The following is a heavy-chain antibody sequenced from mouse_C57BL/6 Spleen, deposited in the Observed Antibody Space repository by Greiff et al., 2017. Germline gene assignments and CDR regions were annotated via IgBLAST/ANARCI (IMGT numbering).Heavy chain of an antibody. D-gene: IGHD1-2*01. V-gene: IGHV5-17*01. CDR3: ARTGWGFDY. Sequence: EVQLVESGGGLVKPGGSLKLSCAASGFTFSDYGMRWVRQAPEKGLEGVAYISSGSSTIYYADTVKGRFTISRDNAKNTLFLQMTSLRSEDTAMYYCARTGWGFDYWGQGTTLTVSS. CDR2: ISSGSSTI. CDR1: GFTFSDYG. J-gene: IGHJ2*01.